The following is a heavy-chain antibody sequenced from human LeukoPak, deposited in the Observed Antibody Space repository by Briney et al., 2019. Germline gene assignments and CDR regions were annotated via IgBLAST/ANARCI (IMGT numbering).Heavy chain of an antibody. J-gene: IGHJ4*02. CDR2: MNPNSGNT. CDR1: GYTFISYD. V-gene: IGHV1-8*01. CDR3: ARDAEMKPLDY. Sequence: ASVTVSCKASGYTFISYDINWVRQAPGQGLEWMGWMNPNSGNTGYAQKFQGRVTMTRDTSISTAYMELSSLRSDDTAVYYCARDAEMKPLDYWGQGTLVTVSS.